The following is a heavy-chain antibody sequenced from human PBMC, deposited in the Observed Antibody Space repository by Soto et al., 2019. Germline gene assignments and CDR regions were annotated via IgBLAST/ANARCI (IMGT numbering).Heavy chain of an antibody. CDR1: GGTFSSYA. D-gene: IGHD6-19*01. CDR2: IIPIFGTA. CDR3: ARVGSGVAVAGRWFDP. Sequence: QVQLVQSGAEVKKPGSSVKVSCKASGGTFSSYAISWVRQAPGQGLEWMGGIIPIFGTANYAQKFQGRVTITADESTTTAYMELSSLRSEDTAVYYCARVGSGVAVAGRWFDPWGQGTLVTVSS. V-gene: IGHV1-69*01. J-gene: IGHJ5*02.